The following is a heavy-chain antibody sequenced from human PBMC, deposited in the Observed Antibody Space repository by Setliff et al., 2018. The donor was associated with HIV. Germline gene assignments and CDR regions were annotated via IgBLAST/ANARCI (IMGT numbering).Heavy chain of an antibody. CDR3: ARGPGGTVPKPLDAFDI. CDR1: GASINTFS. Sequence: SETLSLTCVVSGASINTFSWSWIRQPPGKGLEWIGFVDHSGTTKYNPSLKGRLSMSADASRSHISLELNSVTAADTATYYCARGPGGTVPKPLDAFDIWGQGTLVT. CDR2: VDHSGTT. V-gene: IGHV4-59*01. J-gene: IGHJ3*02. D-gene: IGHD1-1*01.